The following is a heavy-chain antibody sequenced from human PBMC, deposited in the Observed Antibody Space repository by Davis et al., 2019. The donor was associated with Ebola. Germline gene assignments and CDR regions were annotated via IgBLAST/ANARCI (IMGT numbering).Heavy chain of an antibody. V-gene: IGHV4-34*01. D-gene: IGHD7-27*01. CDR2: IYYSGST. Sequence: MPSETLSLTCAVYGGSFSGYYWSWIRQPPGKGLEWIGSIYYSGSTYYNPSLKSRVTISVDTSKNQFSLKLSSVTAADTAVYYCARGPSIWGWDYWGQGTLVTVSS. CDR3: ARGPSIWGWDY. J-gene: IGHJ4*02. CDR1: GGSFSGYY.